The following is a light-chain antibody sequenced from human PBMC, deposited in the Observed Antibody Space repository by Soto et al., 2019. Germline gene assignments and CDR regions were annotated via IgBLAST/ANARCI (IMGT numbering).Light chain of an antibody. Sequence: DIQMTQSPSSLSASVGDRVTITCRASQSISPFVNWYQQRPGKVPKLLIDAASTLYTGVPSRFSGSGSGTDFTLTISSLQPEDFATYYCQQSYSRPLTFGQGTKLDIK. V-gene: IGKV1-39*01. CDR2: AAS. CDR3: QQSYSRPLT. J-gene: IGKJ2*01. CDR1: QSISPF.